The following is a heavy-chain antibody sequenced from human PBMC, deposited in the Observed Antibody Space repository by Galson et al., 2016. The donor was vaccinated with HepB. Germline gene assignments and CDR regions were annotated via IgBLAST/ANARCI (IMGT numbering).Heavy chain of an antibody. CDR2: ISSSGPTI. D-gene: IGHD5-18*01. Sequence: SLRLSCAASGFTFSRYEMNWVRQAPGKGLEWVSYISSSGPTIYYADSVKGRFTISRDNAKNSLYLQMNSLRVEDTAVYYCAKISVQYSYHYWGFDYWGQGTLVTVSS. CDR1: GFTFSRYE. J-gene: IGHJ4*02. V-gene: IGHV3-48*03. CDR3: AKISVQYSYHYWGFDY.